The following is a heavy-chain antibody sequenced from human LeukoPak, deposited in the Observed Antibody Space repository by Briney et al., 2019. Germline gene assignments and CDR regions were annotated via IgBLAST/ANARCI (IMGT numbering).Heavy chain of an antibody. CDR3: ARAVSNGWSNY. CDR1: GFTVSSHS. J-gene: IGHJ4*02. D-gene: IGHD6-19*01. Sequence: GESLRLSCAASGFTVSSHSLSWVRQAPGKGLEWVSVIYSAGFTYYADPVKGRFAISRDNSKNTLYLQMNSLRAEDTALYHCARAVSNGWSNYWGQGTLVTVSS. V-gene: IGHV3-53*01. CDR2: IYSAGFT.